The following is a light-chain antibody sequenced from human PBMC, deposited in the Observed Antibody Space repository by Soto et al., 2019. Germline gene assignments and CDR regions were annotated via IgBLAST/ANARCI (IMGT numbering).Light chain of an antibody. CDR1: SSNIGTSS. V-gene: IGLV1-44*01. Sequence: QSALTQPPSASGTPGQTVTISGSGSSSNIGTSSVHWYKHLPGTAPKPLIYTNDQRPSGVPDRFSGSKSGTSASLAISGLQSEDEADYYCAAWDDSLNGHVFGAGTKVTV. CDR3: AAWDDSLNGHV. J-gene: IGLJ1*01. CDR2: TND.